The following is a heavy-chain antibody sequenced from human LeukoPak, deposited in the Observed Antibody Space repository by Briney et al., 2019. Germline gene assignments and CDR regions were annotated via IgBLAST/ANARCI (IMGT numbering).Heavy chain of an antibody. CDR3: AKRSYCSSSSCFFDP. CDR1: GFTFSSYA. D-gene: IGHD2-2*01. V-gene: IGHV3-23*01. Sequence: GGSLRLSCAASGFTFSSYAMSWVRQAPGKGLEWVSTISSNGVSTYYADSVNGRFTISRDNSKNTLYLQMNTLRVEDTALYYCAKRSYCSSSSCFFDPWGQGTLFTVSS. CDR2: ISSNGVST. J-gene: IGHJ5*02.